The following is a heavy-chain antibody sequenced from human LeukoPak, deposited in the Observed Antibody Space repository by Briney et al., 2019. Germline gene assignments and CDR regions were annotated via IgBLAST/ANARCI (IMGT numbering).Heavy chain of an antibody. CDR3: ARDPYSGSYGAYYYYYMDV. V-gene: IGHV3-13*01. CDR1: GVTFSSYD. CDR2: IGTSCDI. D-gene: IGHD1-26*01. J-gene: IGHJ6*03. Sequence: EPGGSLTLSCAASGVTFSSYDMHWVRQATGKGLELVWGIGTSCDIYYPGSVKGRFPISRENAKKSLYLQMNSLRAGDTDVYYCARDPYSGSYGAYYYYYMDVWGKGTTVTISS.